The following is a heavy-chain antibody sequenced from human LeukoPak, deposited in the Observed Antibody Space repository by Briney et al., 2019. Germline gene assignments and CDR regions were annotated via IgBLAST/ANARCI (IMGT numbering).Heavy chain of an antibody. V-gene: IGHV3-7*01. D-gene: IGHD6-19*01. Sequence: GGSLRLSCAASGFTFSSYWMSWVRQAPGKGLEWVANIKQDGSEKYYVDSVKGRFTISRDNAKNSLYLQMNSLRAEDTAVYYCARETGSSGWYGGYFDLWGRGTLVTVSS. J-gene: IGHJ2*01. CDR3: ARETGSSGWYGGYFDL. CDR1: GFTFSSYW. CDR2: IKQDGSEK.